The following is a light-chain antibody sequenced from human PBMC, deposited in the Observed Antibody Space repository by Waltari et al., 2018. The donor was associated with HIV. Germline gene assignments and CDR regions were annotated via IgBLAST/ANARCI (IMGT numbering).Light chain of an antibody. Sequence: QSVLTQPPSVSGAPGQRVTISCTGSSSNIGAGYVVNWYQQLPGTAPKLLSYGNSNRPSGVPDRFSGSKSGTSASLAITGLQAEDEADYYCQSYDSSLSVVFGGGTKLTVL. CDR2: GNS. V-gene: IGLV1-40*01. J-gene: IGLJ2*01. CDR1: SSNIGAGYV. CDR3: QSYDSSLSVV.